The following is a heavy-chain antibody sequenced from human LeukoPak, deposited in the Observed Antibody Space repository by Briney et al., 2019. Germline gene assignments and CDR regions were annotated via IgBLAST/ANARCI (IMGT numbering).Heavy chain of an antibody. CDR2: INPDGNKK. CDR1: GLTFSSSW. V-gene: IGHV3-7*01. J-gene: IGHJ4*02. CDR3: ARDLAYSRLDY. Sequence: QPGGSLRLSCAVSGLTFSSSWMDWVRQAPGKGLVWVASINPDGNKKYSADSVKGRFTISRDNAENSLYLQMNSLRVEDTAFYYCARDLAYSRLDYWGQGMLVTVSS. D-gene: IGHD5-18*01.